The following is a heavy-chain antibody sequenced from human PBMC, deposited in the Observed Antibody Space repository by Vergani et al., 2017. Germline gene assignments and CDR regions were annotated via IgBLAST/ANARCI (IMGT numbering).Heavy chain of an antibody. J-gene: IGHJ6*02. CDR2: IIPIFGTA. D-gene: IGHD6-13*01. V-gene: IGHV1-69*13. Sequence: QVQLVQSGAEVKKPGSSVKVSCKASGGTFSSYAISWVRQAPGQGLEWMGRIIPIFGTANYAQKFQGRVTITADESTSTAYMELSSLRSEDTAVYYCARAQAAAGDPYYYYDGMDVWGQGTTVTVSS. CDR3: ARAQAAAGDPYYYYDGMDV. CDR1: GGTFSSYA.